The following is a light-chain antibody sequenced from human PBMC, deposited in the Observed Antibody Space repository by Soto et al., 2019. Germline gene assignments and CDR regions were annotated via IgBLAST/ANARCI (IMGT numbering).Light chain of an antibody. CDR1: QGIRTW. CDR3: QQLRMYPST. Sequence: DIQMTQSPSSVSASVGDRVAITCRASQGIRTWLAWYQQKPGKAPKVLIYAASTLYGGVPSRFSGSGSGTDFALTITSLQAEDFATYYCQQLRMYPSTFGGGTRWIT. V-gene: IGKV1-12*01. CDR2: AAS. J-gene: IGKJ4*01.